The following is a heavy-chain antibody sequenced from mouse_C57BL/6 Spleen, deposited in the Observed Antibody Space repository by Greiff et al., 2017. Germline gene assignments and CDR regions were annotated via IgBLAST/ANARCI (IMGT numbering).Heavy chain of an antibody. Sequence: QVQLQQSGAELVKPGASVKISCKASGYAFSSYWMNWVKQRPGKGLEWIGQIYPGDGDTNYNGKFKGKATLTADKSSSTAYMQLSSLTSEDAAVYFCARLTGATAMDDWGQGTSVTVSS. V-gene: IGHV1-80*01. CDR2: IYPGDGDT. J-gene: IGHJ4*01. CDR3: ARLTGATAMDD. CDR1: GYAFSSYW.